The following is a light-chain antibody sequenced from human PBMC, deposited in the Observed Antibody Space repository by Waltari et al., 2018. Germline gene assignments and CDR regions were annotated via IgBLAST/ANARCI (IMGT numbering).Light chain of an antibody. CDR3: YSTDSSSFPL. J-gene: IGLJ3*02. Sequence: SHELIQPPSVSVSPGQTARITCSGDALPTKYIYWYQQKSGQAPVMLIYEDNKRPSGIPERFSGSSSGTLATLTVSGAVVEDEGDYYCYSTDSSSFPLFGGGTRLTVL. CDR2: EDN. CDR1: ALPTKY. V-gene: IGLV3-10*01.